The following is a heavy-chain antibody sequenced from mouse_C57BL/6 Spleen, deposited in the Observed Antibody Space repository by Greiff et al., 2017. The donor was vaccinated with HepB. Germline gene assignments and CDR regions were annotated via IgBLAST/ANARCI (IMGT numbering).Heavy chain of an antibody. CDR3: ARALTAQATGGFAY. V-gene: IGHV1-81*01. CDR1: GYTFTSYG. Sequence: VQLQQSGAELARPGASVKLSCKASGYTFTSYGISWVKQRTGQGLEWIGEIYPRSGNTYYNEKFKGKATLTADKSSSTAYMELRSLTSEDSAVYFCARALTAQATGGFAYWGQGTLVTVSA. CDR2: IYPRSGNT. J-gene: IGHJ3*01. D-gene: IGHD3-2*02.